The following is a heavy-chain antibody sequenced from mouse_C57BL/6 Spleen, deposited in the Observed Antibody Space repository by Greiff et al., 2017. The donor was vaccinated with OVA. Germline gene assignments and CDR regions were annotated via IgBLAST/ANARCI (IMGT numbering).Heavy chain of an antibody. CDR3: AREVIQRAMDY. CDR1: GYTFTNYW. V-gene: IGHV1-63*01. J-gene: IGHJ4*01. Sequence: QVQLKESGAELVRPGTSVKMSCKASGYTFTNYWIGWAKQRPGHGLEWIGDIYPGGGYTNYNEKFKGKATLTADKSSSTAYMQFSSLTSEDSAIYYRAREVIQRAMDYWGQGTSVTVSS. CDR2: IYPGGGYT.